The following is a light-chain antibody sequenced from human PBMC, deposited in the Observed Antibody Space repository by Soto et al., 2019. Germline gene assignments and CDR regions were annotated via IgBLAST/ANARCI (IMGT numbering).Light chain of an antibody. CDR3: HQYHKWPLT. CDR2: DAS. CDR1: QSAISN. Sequence: EIVMTQSPSTLSVSPGQRFTLCCRASQSAISNLAWYQQKPGQTPRILIYDASTRATDIPARFSGSGYGTDFNLTISSLLSEDFAVYYCHQYHKWPLTFGGGTKVDIK. V-gene: IGKV3-15*01. J-gene: IGKJ4*01.